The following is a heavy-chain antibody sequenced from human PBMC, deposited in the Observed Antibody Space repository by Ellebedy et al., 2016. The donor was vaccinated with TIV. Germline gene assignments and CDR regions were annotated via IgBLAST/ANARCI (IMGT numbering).Heavy chain of an antibody. Sequence: GESLKISXGASGITFSQFGMHWVRQAPGKGLQWVATMSHDGSKEYYTDSVKGRFTISRDNSKNTLYLQMNGLRAEDTAVYYCARGNYGLDVWGQGTTVTVSS. CDR1: GITFSQFG. CDR2: MSHDGSKE. J-gene: IGHJ6*02. V-gene: IGHV3-30*03. CDR3: ARGNYGLDV.